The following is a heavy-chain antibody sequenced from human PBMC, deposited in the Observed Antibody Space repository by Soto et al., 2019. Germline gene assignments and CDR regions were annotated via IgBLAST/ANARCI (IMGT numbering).Heavy chain of an antibody. D-gene: IGHD6-19*01. CDR1: GFTFSSYS. CDR3: ARRVEEAVAGPEYYGMDV. J-gene: IGHJ6*02. V-gene: IGHV3-48*02. Sequence: PVGSLRLSCAASGFTFSSYSMNWVRQAPGKGLEWVSYISSSSSTIYYADSVKGRFTISRDNAKNSLYLQMNSLRDEDTAVYYCARRVEEAVAGPEYYGMDVWGQGTTVTVSS. CDR2: ISSSSSTI.